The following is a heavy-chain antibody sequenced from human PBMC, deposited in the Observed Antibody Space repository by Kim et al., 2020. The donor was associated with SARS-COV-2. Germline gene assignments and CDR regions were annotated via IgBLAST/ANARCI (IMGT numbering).Heavy chain of an antibody. D-gene: IGHD3-9*01. Sequence: SVKVSCKASGGTFSSYAISWVRQAPGQGLDWMGGIIPIFGTANYAQKFQGRVTITADESTSTAYMELSSLRSEDTAVYYCARVPPEDILTGYYYHYGMDVWGQGTTVTVSS. CDR1: GGTFSSYA. J-gene: IGHJ6*02. V-gene: IGHV1-69*13. CDR3: ARVPPEDILTGYYYHYGMDV. CDR2: IIPIFGTA.